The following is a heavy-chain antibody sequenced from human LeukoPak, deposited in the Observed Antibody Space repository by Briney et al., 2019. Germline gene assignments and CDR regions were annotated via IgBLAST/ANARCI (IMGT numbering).Heavy chain of an antibody. D-gene: IGHD4-17*01. CDR2: ITHHGST. V-gene: IGHV4-34*01. J-gene: IGHJ4*02. CDR3: APIFGDYSDFDS. CDR1: GGSFSNYY. Sequence: SETLSLTCAVYGGSFSNYYLSWARQPPGKGLEWIGEITHHGSTNYNPSLKSRVTISVDTSKNQFSLKLNSVAAADTAVYYCAPIFGDYSDFDSWGQGTLVTVSS.